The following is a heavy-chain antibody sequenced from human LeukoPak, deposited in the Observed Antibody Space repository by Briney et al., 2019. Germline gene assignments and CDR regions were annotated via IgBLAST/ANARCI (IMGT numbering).Heavy chain of an antibody. CDR2: INPSGGST. CDR1: GYTFTSYY. CDR3: ARGMLYDFWSGYYFDY. V-gene: IGHV1-46*01. Sequence: GASVTVSCKASGYTFTSYYIHWVRQAPGQGLEGMGIINPSGGSTSYAQKFQGRVTMTRDTSTSTVYMELSSLRSEDTAVYYCARGMLYDFWSGYYFDYWGQGTLVTVSS. D-gene: IGHD3-3*01. J-gene: IGHJ4*02.